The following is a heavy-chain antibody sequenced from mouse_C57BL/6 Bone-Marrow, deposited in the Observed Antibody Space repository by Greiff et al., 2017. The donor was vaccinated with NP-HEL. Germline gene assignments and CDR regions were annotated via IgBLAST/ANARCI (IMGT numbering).Heavy chain of an antibody. CDR3: ARKGTWERYFDV. J-gene: IGHJ1*03. V-gene: IGHV1-58*01. Sequence: VQLKESGAELVRPFSSVKLSCKTSFYTFTSYGINWVKQMPGQGLEWIGYIYIGNVYTEYNEKFKGKATLTSDTSSSTAYMQLSSLTSEDSAIYFCARKGTWERYFDVWGTGTTVTVSS. D-gene: IGHD4-1*01. CDR1: FYTFTSYG. CDR2: IYIGNVYT.